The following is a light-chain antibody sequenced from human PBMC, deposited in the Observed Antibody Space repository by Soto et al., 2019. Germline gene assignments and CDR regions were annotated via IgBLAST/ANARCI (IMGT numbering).Light chain of an antibody. CDR1: QSVSSY. Sequence: EIVLTLSPATLSLSPGGRASLSCRASQSVSSYLAWYQQKPGQAPRLLIYDASNRATGIPARFSGSGSGTDFTLTISSLEPEDFAVYYCQQRSNWPPRITFGQGTRLEIK. CDR3: QQRSNWPPRIT. V-gene: IGKV3-11*01. J-gene: IGKJ5*01. CDR2: DAS.